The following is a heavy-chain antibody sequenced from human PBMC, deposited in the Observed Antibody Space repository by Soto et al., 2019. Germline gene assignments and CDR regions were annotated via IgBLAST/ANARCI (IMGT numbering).Heavy chain of an antibody. CDR2: ISGSGGST. Sequence: GGSLRLSCAASGFTFSSYAMSWVRQAPGKGLEWVSAISGSGGSTYYADSVKGRFTISRDNSKNTLYLQMNSLRAEDTAVYYCAKKPDYGDYVQYFQHWGQGTLVTVSS. V-gene: IGHV3-23*01. CDR1: GFTFSSYA. J-gene: IGHJ1*01. D-gene: IGHD4-17*01. CDR3: AKKPDYGDYVQYFQH.